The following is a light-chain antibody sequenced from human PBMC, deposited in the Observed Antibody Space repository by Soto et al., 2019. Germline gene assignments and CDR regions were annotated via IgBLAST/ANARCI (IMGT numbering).Light chain of an antibody. CDR1: QSVRDN. CDR3: QHYNFWPHT. CDR2: RAS. J-gene: IGKJ5*01. V-gene: IGKV3-15*01. Sequence: TQSPATLAVSPGEGATLSCRASQSVRDNLACYQQKPGQAPRLLIYRASTSATGVPARFSGSGSGTEFTLPISSLQSEDVSVYFCQHYNFWPHTFGQGTRLEI.